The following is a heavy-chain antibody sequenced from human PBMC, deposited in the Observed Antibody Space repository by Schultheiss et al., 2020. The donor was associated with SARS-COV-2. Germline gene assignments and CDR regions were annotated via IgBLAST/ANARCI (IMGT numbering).Heavy chain of an antibody. CDR3: ARGLWNYPTFDY. D-gene: IGHD1-7*01. CDR2: IDHSGST. J-gene: IGHJ4*02. CDR1: GDSISSSNW. Sequence: SETLSLTCNVSGDSISSSNWWSWVRQPPGKGLEWIGEIDHSGSTNYNPSLKSRVTISADTSKNQFSLKLNSVTAADTAVYYCARGLWNYPTFDYWGQGTLVTVSS. V-gene: IGHV4-4*02.